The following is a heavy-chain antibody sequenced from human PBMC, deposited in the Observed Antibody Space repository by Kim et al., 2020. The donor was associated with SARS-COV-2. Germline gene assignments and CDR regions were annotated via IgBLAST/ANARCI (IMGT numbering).Heavy chain of an antibody. Sequence: GGSLRLSCAASGFTFTSRAMSWVRQAPGEGLEWVASINNRGNAYYADSVMGRFTISRDISKSTLYLQMDSLRADEMAIYYCAKDHPSDGWPAFDSWGQGTLVSVSS. CDR1: GFTFTSRA. D-gene: IGHD6-19*01. J-gene: IGHJ5*01. CDR3: AKDHPSDGWPAFDS. V-gene: IGHV3-23*01. CDR2: INNRGNA.